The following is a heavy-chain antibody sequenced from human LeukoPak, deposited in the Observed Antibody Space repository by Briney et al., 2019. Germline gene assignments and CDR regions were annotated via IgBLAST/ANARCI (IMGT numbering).Heavy chain of an antibody. Sequence: PSQTLSLTCTVPGGSISSGDYYWHWIRQPPGKGLEWIGYIYYSGSTYYNPSLKSRVTISVDTSKSQFSLKLSSVTAADTAVYYCARLRGYYFDYWGQGTLVTVSS. V-gene: IGHV4-30-4*08. D-gene: IGHD3-16*01. CDR1: GGSISSGDYY. CDR2: IYYSGST. J-gene: IGHJ4*02. CDR3: ARLRGYYFDY.